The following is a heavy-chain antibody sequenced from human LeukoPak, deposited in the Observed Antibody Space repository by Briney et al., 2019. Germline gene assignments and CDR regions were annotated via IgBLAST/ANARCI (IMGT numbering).Heavy chain of an antibody. CDR3: ARLYQLPRYGYFDY. Sequence: GESLKISCKGSGYTFSNHWIGWVRQMPGKGLEWMGIIYPGDSDTRYSPSFQGQVTISADRSISTAYLQWSSLKASDTAMYYCARLYQLPRYGYFDYWGQGTLVTVSS. CDR1: GYTFSNHW. CDR2: IYPGDSDT. D-gene: IGHD2-2*01. J-gene: IGHJ4*02. V-gene: IGHV5-51*01.